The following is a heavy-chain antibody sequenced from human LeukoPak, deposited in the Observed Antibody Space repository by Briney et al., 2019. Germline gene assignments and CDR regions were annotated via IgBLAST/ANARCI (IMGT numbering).Heavy chain of an antibody. D-gene: IGHD3-22*01. CDR3: ARVGWVYDISGYPDY. V-gene: IGHV1-18*01. J-gene: IGHJ4*02. CDR1: GYTFTSYG. CDR2: ISAYNGNT. Sequence: GASVKVSCKASGYTFTSYGISWVRQAPGQGLEWMGWISAYNGNTNYAQKLQGRVTMTTDTSTSTAYMELRSLRSDDTAVYYCARVGWVYDISGYPDYWGQGTLVTVSS.